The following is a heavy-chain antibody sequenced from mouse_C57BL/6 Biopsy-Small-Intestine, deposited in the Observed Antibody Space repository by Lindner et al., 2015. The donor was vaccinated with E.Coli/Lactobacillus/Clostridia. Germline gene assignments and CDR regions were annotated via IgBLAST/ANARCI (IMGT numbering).Heavy chain of an antibody. CDR2: IRSKSSNYAT. Sequence: VQLQESGGGLCSLRIIELSCAASGFTFNTYAMHWVRQAPGKGLEGVARIRSKSSNYATYYADSVKDRFTISRDDSQSMLYLQMNNLKTEDTAMYYCVRELPWFAYWGQGTLVTVSA. CDR1: GFTFNTYA. V-gene: IGHV10-3*01. J-gene: IGHJ3*01. CDR3: VRELPWFAY.